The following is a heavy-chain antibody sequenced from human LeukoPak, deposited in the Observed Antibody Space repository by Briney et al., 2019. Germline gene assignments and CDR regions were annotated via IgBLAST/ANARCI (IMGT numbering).Heavy chain of an antibody. J-gene: IGHJ4*02. CDR3: ARVDRYSYGYDY. CDR1: GGSFSGYY. V-gene: IGHV4-38-2*01. Sequence: SETLSLTCAVYGGSFSGYYWGWIRQPPGKGLEWIGSIYHSGSTYYNPSLKSRVTISVDTSKNQFSLKLSSVTAADTAVYYCARVDRYSYGYDYWGQGTLVTVSS. CDR2: IYHSGST. D-gene: IGHD5-18*01.